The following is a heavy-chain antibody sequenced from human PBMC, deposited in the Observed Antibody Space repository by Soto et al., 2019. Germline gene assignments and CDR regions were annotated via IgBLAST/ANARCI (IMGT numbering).Heavy chain of an antibody. D-gene: IGHD2-21*02. CDR1: GGSISSGDYY. J-gene: IGHJ6*02. CDR2: IYYSGST. CDR3: XXXSRGGNSRYYYYYGMDV. Sequence: QVQLQESGPGLVKPSQTLSLTCTVSGGSISSGDYYWSWIRQPPGKGLEWIGYIYYSGSTYYNPSLKRRVTISVDTSKNQFSLKLSSVTAADTAVYYCXXXSRGGNSRYYYYYGMDVWGQGTTVTV. V-gene: IGHV4-30-4*01.